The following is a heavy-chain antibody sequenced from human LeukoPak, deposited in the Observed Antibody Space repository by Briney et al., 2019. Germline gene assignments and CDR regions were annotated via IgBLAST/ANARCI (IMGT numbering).Heavy chain of an antibody. J-gene: IGHJ6*03. V-gene: IGHV3-11*01. CDR1: GFTFSDYH. D-gene: IGHD2-15*01. CDR2: ISATNTDI. CDR3: ARDRCSGGGCYFYYMDV. Sequence: GGSLRLSCAASGFTFSDYHMSWLRQAPGKGLEWVSYISATNTDIHYTDSVKGRFTISRDKAKNSLYLQMNSLSAEDTAVYYCARDRCSGGGCYFYYMDVWGKGTTVAISS.